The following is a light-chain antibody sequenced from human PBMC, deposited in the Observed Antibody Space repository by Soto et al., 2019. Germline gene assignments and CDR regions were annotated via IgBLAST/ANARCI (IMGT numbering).Light chain of an antibody. CDR1: STDFVSYNR. Sequence: QSALTQPPSVSGSPGQSVTFSCTGTSTDFVSYNRVSWYQQPPGTAPKLMIYEVRKRPSGVPDRFSGSKSGNTASLTISGLQAADEADYYCSLYTSENTYVFGTGTKVTVL. J-gene: IGLJ1*01. CDR3: SLYTSENTYV. V-gene: IGLV2-18*01. CDR2: EVR.